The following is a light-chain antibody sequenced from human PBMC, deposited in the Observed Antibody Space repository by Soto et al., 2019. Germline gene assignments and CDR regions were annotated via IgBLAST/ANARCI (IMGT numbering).Light chain of an antibody. CDR3: SSYTSSSTLV. CDR1: SSDVGGYNY. J-gene: IGLJ1*01. Sequence: QSALTQPASVSGSPGPAITISCTGTSSDVGGYNYVSWYQHHPGKAPKLMIYEVINRPSGVSNRFSGSKSGNTASLTISGLQAEDEADYYCSSYTSSSTLVFGTGTKLTVL. CDR2: EVI. V-gene: IGLV2-14*01.